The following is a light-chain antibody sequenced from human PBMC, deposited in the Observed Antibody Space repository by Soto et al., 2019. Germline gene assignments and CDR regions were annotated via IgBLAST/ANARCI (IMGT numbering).Light chain of an antibody. V-gene: IGKV3-11*01. CDR3: QQRNNWPPLFT. CDR1: QSVGTY. J-gene: IGKJ3*01. CDR2: DAS. Sequence: EIVLTQSPATLSLSPGERATLSCRASQSVGTYLAWYQHKPGQAPRLLIYDASNRATGIPARFSGSGSGTDFTLTISSLELEDFAVYYCQQRNNWPPLFTFGPGTKVDIK.